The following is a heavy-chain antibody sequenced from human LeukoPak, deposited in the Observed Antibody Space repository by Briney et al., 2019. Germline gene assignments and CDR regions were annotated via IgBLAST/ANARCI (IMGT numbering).Heavy chain of an antibody. J-gene: IGHJ4*02. CDR3: ASDVEMATIYESY. CDR2: IYSGGST. CDR1: GFTVSSTY. D-gene: IGHD5-24*01. Sequence: GGSLRLSCAPSGFTVSSTYMSWVRQAPGKGLEWVSVIYSGGSTYYADSVKGRFTISRDNSKNTLYLQMNSLRAEDTAVYYCASDVEMATIYESYWGQGTLVTVSS. V-gene: IGHV3-66*02.